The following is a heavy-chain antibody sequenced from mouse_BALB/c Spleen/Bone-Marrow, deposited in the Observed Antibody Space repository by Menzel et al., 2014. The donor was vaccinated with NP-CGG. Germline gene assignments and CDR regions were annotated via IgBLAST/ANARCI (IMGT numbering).Heavy chain of an antibody. CDR2: INPDSSTI. V-gene: IGHV4-1*02. CDR3: ARPGYYDYQDV. CDR1: GFGFSGYW. Sequence: EVQLVESGGGLVQPGGSLKLSCAASGFGFSGYWMTWVRQAPGKGLEWVGEINPDSSTINYTPSLKDKFIISRDNAKNALYLQMTEVGSEDTALYCCARPGYYDYQDVWGEGTTVTVSS. J-gene: IGHJ1*01. D-gene: IGHD1-2*01.